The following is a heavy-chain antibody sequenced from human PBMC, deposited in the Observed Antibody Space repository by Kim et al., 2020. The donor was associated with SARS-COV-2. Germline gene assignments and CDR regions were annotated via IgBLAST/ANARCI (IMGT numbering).Heavy chain of an antibody. Sequence: GTTNYNPSLKSRVTISVDTSKNQFSLKLTSVTAADTAVYYCARSRWFDPWGQGTLVTVSS. J-gene: IGHJ5*02. CDR3: ARSRWFDP. V-gene: IGHV4-59*01. CDR2: GTT.